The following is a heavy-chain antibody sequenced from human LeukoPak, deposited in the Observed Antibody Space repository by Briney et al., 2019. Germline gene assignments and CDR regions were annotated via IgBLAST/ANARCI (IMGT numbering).Heavy chain of an antibody. CDR1: GYTFTSYD. V-gene: IGHV1-8*01. CDR2: MNPNSGNT. Sequence: ASVKVSCKASGYTFTSYDINWVRQATGQGLEWMGWMNPNSGNTGYAQKFQGRVTMTRNTSISTAYMELSSLRSEDTAVYYCARGSRVTIFGVVIKYCYYYMDVWGKGTTVTVSS. J-gene: IGHJ6*03. CDR3: ARGSRVTIFGVVIKYCYYYMDV. D-gene: IGHD3-3*01.